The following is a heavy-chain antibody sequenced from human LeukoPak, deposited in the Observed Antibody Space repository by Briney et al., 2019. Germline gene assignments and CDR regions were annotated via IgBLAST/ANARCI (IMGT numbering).Heavy chain of an antibody. D-gene: IGHD2-15*01. CDR1: GGSISNYY. V-gene: IGHV4-4*07. CDR2: KYARGSS. Sequence: SETLSLTCTVSGGSISNYYWSWIRQPAGKGLEWIGRKYARGSSNYNPPVQSRVIMSVDTSKNQFSLKLRSVTAADTAVYYCARGRYCSADICTGGDSFDIWGQGTMVSVSP. J-gene: IGHJ3*02. CDR3: ARGRYCSADICTGGDSFDI.